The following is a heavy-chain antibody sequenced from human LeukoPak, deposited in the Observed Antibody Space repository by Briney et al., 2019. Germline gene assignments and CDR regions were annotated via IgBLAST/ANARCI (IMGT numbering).Heavy chain of an antibody. V-gene: IGHV3-48*02. CDR1: GFTFISYS. D-gene: IGHD4-17*01. CDR2: ISSISSTI. Sequence: GGSLRLSCAASGFTFISYSMNWVRQAPGKGLEWVSYISSISSTIYYADSVKGRFTISRDNAKNSLYLQMNSLRDEDTAVYYCAREGATYYGDNYFDYWGQGTLVTVSS. J-gene: IGHJ4*02. CDR3: AREGATYYGDNYFDY.